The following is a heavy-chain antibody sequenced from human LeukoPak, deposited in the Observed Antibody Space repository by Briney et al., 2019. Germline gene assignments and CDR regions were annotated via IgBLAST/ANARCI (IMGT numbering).Heavy chain of an antibody. CDR2: IWYDESNK. V-gene: IGHV3-33*01. J-gene: IGHJ6*02. Sequence: GGSLRLSCAASGFTFSSYGMHWVRQAPGKGLEWVAIIWYDESNKYYADSVQGRFTISRDNSKNTLYLQMNSLRAEDMAVYYCARTLRTEGSFYYGMDVWGQGTTVTVSS. D-gene: IGHD3-16*01. CDR1: GFTFSSYG. CDR3: ARTLRTEGSFYYGMDV.